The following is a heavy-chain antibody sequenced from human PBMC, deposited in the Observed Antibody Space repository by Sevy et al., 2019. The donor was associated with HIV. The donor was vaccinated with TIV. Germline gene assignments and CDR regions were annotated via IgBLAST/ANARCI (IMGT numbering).Heavy chain of an antibody. D-gene: IGHD2-2*01. Sequence: ASVKVSCKASGYTFTSYGISWVRQAPGQGLEWMGWISAYNGNTNCAQKLQGRVTMTTDTSTSTAYMELRSLRSDDTAVYYCARDLGYCSSTSCFDYYYYGMDVWGQGTTVTVSS. CDR3: ARDLGYCSSTSCFDYYYYGMDV. V-gene: IGHV1-18*01. CDR1: GYTFTSYG. CDR2: ISAYNGNT. J-gene: IGHJ6*02.